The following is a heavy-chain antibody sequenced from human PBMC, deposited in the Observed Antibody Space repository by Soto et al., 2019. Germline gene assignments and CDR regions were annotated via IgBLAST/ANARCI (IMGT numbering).Heavy chain of an antibody. CDR1: GFSLSTSRVG. D-gene: IGHD2-21*02. Sequence: QITLKESGPTLVKPTQTLTLTCTFSGFSLSTSRVGVGWIRQPPGKALEWLALIYWDDDKRYSPSLKSRLTTTKDTSKTQVVLTMTTTDPVDTATYSCAHTSGGGNSACFDYWGQGTLVTVSS. CDR3: AHTSGGGNSACFDY. J-gene: IGHJ4*02. CDR2: IYWDDDK. V-gene: IGHV2-5*02.